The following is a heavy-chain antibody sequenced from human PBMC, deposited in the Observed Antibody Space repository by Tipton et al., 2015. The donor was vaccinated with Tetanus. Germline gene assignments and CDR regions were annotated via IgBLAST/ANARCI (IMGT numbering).Heavy chain of an antibody. D-gene: IGHD3-3*01. CDR1: GASIRTGDRN. Sequence: TLSLTCSVSGASIRTGDRNWSWIRQPPGKGLEWLAYVSSSGSTNSDYFLKSRITISRDTSTNQYFLKLSSVTPADTAVYFCARANYDFSMKGPFDSWGQGLMVVVSA. J-gene: IGHJ4*02. CDR2: VSSSGST. CDR3: ARANYDFSMKGPFDS. V-gene: IGHV4-61*08.